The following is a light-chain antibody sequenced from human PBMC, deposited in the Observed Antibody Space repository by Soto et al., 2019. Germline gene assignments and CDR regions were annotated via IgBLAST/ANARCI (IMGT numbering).Light chain of an antibody. CDR2: DAS. V-gene: IGKV3-11*01. CDR3: QPYNNWPPT. Sequence: EVALTQSPATLSLSPGERATLSCRASQSLTNYLAWYQQKPGQAPRLLIYDASNRATGIPARFSGSGSGTDFTLTINSLQSEDFAVYYCQPYNNWPPTFGGGTKVDIK. CDR1: QSLTNY. J-gene: IGKJ4*01.